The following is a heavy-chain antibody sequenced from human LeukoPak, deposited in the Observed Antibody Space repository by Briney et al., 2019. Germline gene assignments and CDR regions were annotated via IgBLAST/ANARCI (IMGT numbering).Heavy chain of an antibody. V-gene: IGHV3-23*01. CDR1: GFTFSTYA. J-gene: IGHJ4*02. CDR2: ISGSGGST. D-gene: IGHD6-13*01. Sequence: GGSLRLSCVASGFTFSTYAMSWVRQAPGKGLEWVSSISGSGGSTYSADSVKGRFTISRESSKNTLYLQMNSLRAEDTAMYYCVKNVAARPGKSYFDYGAQGPLVTVPS. CDR3: VKNVAARPGKSYFDY.